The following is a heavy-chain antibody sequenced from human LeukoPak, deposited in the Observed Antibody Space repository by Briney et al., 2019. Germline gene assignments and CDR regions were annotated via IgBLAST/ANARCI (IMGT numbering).Heavy chain of an antibody. CDR2: IYYSGST. CDR1: GGSISSYY. D-gene: IGHD6-13*01. V-gene: IGHV4-59*01. J-gene: IGHJ4*02. CDR3: ARIVVAAAGPGYYFDY. Sequence: PSETLSLTCAVSGGSISSYYWSWIRQPPGKGLEWIGYIYYSGSTNYNPSLKSRVTISVDTSKNQFSLKLSSVTAADTAVYYCARIVVAAAGPGYYFDYWGQGTLVTVSS.